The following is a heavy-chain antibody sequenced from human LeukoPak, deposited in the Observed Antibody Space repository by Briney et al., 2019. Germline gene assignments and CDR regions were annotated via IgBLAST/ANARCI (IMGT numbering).Heavy chain of an antibody. J-gene: IGHJ6*02. D-gene: IGHD3-10*01. CDR3: ARDDVTVVRGVSKISYYYYGMDV. Sequence: GGSLRLSCAASGVTFSRYAMSWVRQAPGKGLEWVSAISGSGGRTFYADSVNGRFTISRDNAKNSLYLQMNSLRAEDTAVYYCARDDVTVVRGVSKISYYYYGMDVWGQGTTVTVSS. CDR1: GVTFSRYA. V-gene: IGHV3-23*01. CDR2: ISGSGGRT.